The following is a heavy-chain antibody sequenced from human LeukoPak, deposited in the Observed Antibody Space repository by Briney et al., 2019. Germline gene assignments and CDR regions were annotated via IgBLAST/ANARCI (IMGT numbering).Heavy chain of an antibody. D-gene: IGHD3/OR15-3a*01. Sequence: GGSLRLSCAASGFRFSNAWMSWVRRAPGKGLEWVGRIRSKSDGGTPDYAAPVKGRFIISREDSRDTLYLQMNSLRVEDTAVYYCTAWTDLYDHWGQGTLVVVSS. CDR3: TAWTDLYDH. V-gene: IGHV3-15*01. CDR2: IRSKSDGGTP. CDR1: GFRFSNAW. J-gene: IGHJ4*02.